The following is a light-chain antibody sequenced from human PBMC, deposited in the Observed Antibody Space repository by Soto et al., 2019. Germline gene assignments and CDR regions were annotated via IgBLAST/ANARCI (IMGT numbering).Light chain of an antibody. CDR3: QRYSSYPWT. J-gene: IGKJ1*01. Sequence: DIQMTQSPSTLSASVGDRVTITCRASQSVSSWLAWYQQRPGKAPKLLIYDASSLESRVPSRFSGSGSGIEFTLTIRSLQPDYFATYYCQRYSSYPWTFGQGTKVEIK. CDR1: QSVSSW. V-gene: IGKV1-5*01. CDR2: DAS.